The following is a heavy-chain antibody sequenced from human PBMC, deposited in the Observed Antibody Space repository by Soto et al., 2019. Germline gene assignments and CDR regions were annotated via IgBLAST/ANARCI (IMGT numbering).Heavy chain of an antibody. D-gene: IGHD5-12*01. V-gene: IGHV1-69*06. CDR2: IIPIFGTA. CDR3: ASAAVEYPSTIPNWFDP. Sequence: QVQLVQSGAEVKKPGSSVKVSRKASGGTFSSYAISWVRQAPGQGLEWMGGIIPIFGTANYAQKFQGRVTISADNSTSTAYMELSSLRSEDTAVYYCASAAVEYPSTIPNWFDPWGQGTLVTVSS. J-gene: IGHJ5*02. CDR1: GGTFSSYA.